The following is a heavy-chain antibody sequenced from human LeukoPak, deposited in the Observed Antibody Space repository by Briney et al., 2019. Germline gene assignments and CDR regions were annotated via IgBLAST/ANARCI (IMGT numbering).Heavy chain of an antibody. CDR1: GGSVSSSDYY. D-gene: IGHD2-2*01. J-gene: IGHJ4*02. CDR3: ASDCCVKSCYGSDS. CDR2: IYDSGST. V-gene: IGHV4-39*01. Sequence: SETLSLTCTVSGGSVSSSDYYWGWIRQTPGKGLEWIGSIYDSGSTYYNPSLKSRLTISVDTSKTQFSLKLSSVTAADTAVYYCASDCCVKSCYGSDSWGQGTLVTVSS.